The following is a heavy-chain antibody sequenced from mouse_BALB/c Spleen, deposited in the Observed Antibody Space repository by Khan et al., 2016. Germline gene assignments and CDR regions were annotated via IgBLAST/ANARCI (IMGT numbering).Heavy chain of an antibody. CDR2: ISCYNGAT. V-gene: IGHV1S34*01. D-gene: IGHD2-2*01. J-gene: IGHJ2*01. Sequence: LVKTGAAVKISCKASGYSFMGYYMHWVRQSHGKSLEWIGYISCYNGATSYNQKFKGKATFTVETSSSTAYMQFNSLTSEDSAVSYCARPHFGFDEGYYFDYWGQGTTVTVSS. CDR3: ARPHFGFDEGYYFDY. CDR1: GYSFMGYY.